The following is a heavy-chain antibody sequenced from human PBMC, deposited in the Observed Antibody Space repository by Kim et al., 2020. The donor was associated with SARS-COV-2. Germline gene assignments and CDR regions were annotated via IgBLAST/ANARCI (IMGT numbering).Heavy chain of an antibody. D-gene: IGHD2-2*01. CDR2: INTNTGNP. V-gene: IGHV7-4-1*02. CDR3: ARDGAIDCSSTSCRRTYYYYYGMDV. Sequence: ASVKVSCKASGYTFTSYAMNWVRQAPGQGLEWMGWINTNTGNPTYAQGFTGRFVFSLDTSVSTAYLQISSLKAEDTAVYYCARDGAIDCSSTSCRRTYYYYYGMDVWGQGTTVTVSS. J-gene: IGHJ6*02. CDR1: GYTFTSYA.